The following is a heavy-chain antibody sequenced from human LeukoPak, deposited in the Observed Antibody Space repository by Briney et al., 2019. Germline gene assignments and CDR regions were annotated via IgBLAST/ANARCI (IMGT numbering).Heavy chain of an antibody. V-gene: IGHV3-21*01. CDR2: ISSSSTYI. CDR3: ARSGILTGFDY. J-gene: IGHJ4*02. CDR1: GLTFSSYT. D-gene: IGHD3-9*01. Sequence: GGSLRLSCAASGLTFSSYTMNWVRQAPGKGLEWVSSISSSSTYIYYADSLKGRFTISRDNAKDSLSLQLNSPRAEDTAVYYCARSGILTGFDYWAREPWSPSPQ.